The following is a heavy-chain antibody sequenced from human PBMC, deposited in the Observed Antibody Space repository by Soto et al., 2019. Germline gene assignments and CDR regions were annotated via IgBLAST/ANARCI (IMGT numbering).Heavy chain of an antibody. CDR2: IYWDDDK. CDR1: GFSLSTTGVA. D-gene: IGHD2-15*01. CDR3: AHRVDYSGSWNTGYFDY. J-gene: IGHJ4*02. V-gene: IGHV2-5*02. Sequence: QITLKESGPTLVKPTQTLTLTCSFSGFSLSTTGVAVGWIRQPPGKALECLVLIYWDDDKRYSPSLKSRLTITRDTSNNQVALTMPDMDPVDTATYYCAHRVDYSGSWNTGYFDYWGQGTLVTVSS.